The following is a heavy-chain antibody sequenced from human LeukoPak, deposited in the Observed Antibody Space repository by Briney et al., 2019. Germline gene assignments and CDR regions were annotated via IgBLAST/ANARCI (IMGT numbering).Heavy chain of an antibody. J-gene: IGHJ3*02. CDR3: ARCLDGDAFDI. CDR1: GGSISSGSYY. CDR2: IYTSGST. D-gene: IGHD1-1*01. V-gene: IGHV4-61*02. Sequence: SEILSLTCTVSGGSISSGSYYWSWIRQPAGKGLEWIGRIYTSGSTYYNPSLKSRVTISVDTSKNQFSLSLSSVTAADTAVYYCARCLDGDAFDIWGQGTMVTVFS.